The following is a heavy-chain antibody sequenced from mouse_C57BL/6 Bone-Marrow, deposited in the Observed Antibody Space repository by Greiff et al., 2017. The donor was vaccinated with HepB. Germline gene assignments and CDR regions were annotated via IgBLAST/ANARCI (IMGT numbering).Heavy chain of an antibody. CDR1: GFTFSSYG. D-gene: IGHD2-1*01. Sequence: EVQLQESGGDLVKPGGSLKLSCAASGFTFSSYGMSWVRQTPDKRLEWVATISSGGSYTYYPDSVKGRFTISRDNAKNTLYLQMSSLKSEDTAMYYCAREGIYYPYFDYWGQGTTLTVSS. J-gene: IGHJ2*01. CDR2: ISSGGSYT. V-gene: IGHV5-6*01. CDR3: AREGIYYPYFDY.